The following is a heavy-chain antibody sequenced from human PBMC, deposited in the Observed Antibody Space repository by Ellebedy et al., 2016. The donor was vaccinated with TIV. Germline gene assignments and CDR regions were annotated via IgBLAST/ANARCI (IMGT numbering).Heavy chain of an antibody. V-gene: IGHV1-3*01. CDR1: GYTFTSYA. J-gene: IGHJ5*02. Sequence: ASVKVSXKASGYTFTSYAMHWVRQAPGQRLEWMGWINAGNGNTKYSQKFQGRVTITRDTSASTAYMELSSLRSEDTAVYYCARQWPYRGGNWFDPWGQGTLVTVSS. CDR2: INAGNGNT. D-gene: IGHD6-19*01. CDR3: ARQWPYRGGNWFDP.